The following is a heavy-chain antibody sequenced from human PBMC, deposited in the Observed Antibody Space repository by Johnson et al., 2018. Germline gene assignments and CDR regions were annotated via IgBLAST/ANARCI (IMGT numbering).Heavy chain of an antibody. CDR1: GFAFNTYG. D-gene: IGHD6-19*01. J-gene: IGHJ6*03. CDR3: AKEMGWYLGYFYYYMDV. CDR2: ISYDGSNT. V-gene: IGHV3-30*18. Sequence: VQLVESGGGVVQPGRSLRLSCAASGFAFNTYGIHWVRQAPGKGLEWVAVISYDGSNTYYADSVKGRFTISRDNSKNMLYLEMNSLRADDPAVYYCAKEMGWYLGYFYYYMDVWGKGTTVTVSS.